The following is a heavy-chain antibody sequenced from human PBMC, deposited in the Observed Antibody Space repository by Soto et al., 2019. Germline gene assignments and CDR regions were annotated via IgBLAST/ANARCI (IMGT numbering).Heavy chain of an antibody. V-gene: IGHV4-31*03. D-gene: IGHD3-16*01. CDR1: GGAINNSDYY. CDR2: IFYSGST. CDR3: ARDRPAFKSFGSGMYV. Sequence: QVQLQESGPGLVKPSQTLSLTCSVSGGAINNSDYYWSWIRQHPGKGLEWIGNIFYSGSTDYNPTLKGRLTISIDTSKNEFSLKLTSVTAADTAVYYCARDRPAFKSFGSGMYVWGQGTTVTVSS. J-gene: IGHJ6*02.